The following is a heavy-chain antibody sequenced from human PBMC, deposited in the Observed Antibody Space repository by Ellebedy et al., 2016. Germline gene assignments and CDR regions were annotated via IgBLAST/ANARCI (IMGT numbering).Heavy chain of an antibody. CDR1: GLTVSSFF. CDR3: ARGVGGTSLNWFDP. Sequence: GESLKISCAPSGLTVSSFFMGWVRQAPGKGLEWVSSITSSSSYIFYADSVKGRFTISRDNAKNSVYLQMNSLRGEDTALYYCARGVGGTSLNWFDPWGQGTLVTVSS. CDR2: ITSSSSYI. V-gene: IGHV3-21*01. D-gene: IGHD3-16*01. J-gene: IGHJ5*02.